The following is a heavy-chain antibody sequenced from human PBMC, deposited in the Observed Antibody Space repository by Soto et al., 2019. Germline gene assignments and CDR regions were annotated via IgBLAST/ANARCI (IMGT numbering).Heavy chain of an antibody. CDR2: IKSKTDGGTT. CDR3: TTISGYGGDFDY. V-gene: IGHV3-15*01. CDR1: GFTFSNAW. D-gene: IGHD5-12*01. J-gene: IGHJ4*02. Sequence: NPGGSLRLSCAASGFTFSNAWMSWVRQAPGKGLEWVGRIKSKTDGGTTDYAAPVKGRFTISRDDSKNTLYLQMNSLKTEDTAVYYCTTISGYGGDFDYWGQGTLVTVSS.